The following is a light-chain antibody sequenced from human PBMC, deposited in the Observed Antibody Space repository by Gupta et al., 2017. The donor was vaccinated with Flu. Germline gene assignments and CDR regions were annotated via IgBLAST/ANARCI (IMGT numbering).Light chain of an antibody. Sequence: QSALTQPASVSGSPGQSITSSCTGTSSDVGGYNYVSWYQQHPGKAPKLMIYEVSNRPSGVSNRFSGSTSGNTASLTISGLQAEAEAYYYCSSYTSSSTYVFGTGTKVTVL. CDR3: SSYTSSSTYV. CDR2: EVS. J-gene: IGLJ1*01. V-gene: IGLV2-14*01. CDR1: SSDVGGYNY.